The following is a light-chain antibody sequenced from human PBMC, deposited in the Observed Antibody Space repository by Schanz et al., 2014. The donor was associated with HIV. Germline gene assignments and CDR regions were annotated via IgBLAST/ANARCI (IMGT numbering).Light chain of an antibody. V-gene: IGLV2-14*03. Sequence: QSALTQPASVSGSPGQSITISCTGTDTDIGGHDYVSWYQQFPDRAPKLMIFEVSDRPSGIPNRFSGSKSGNTASLTISGLQAEDEADYYCSSCTTSNTLVFGGGTKLTVL. J-gene: IGLJ3*02. CDR2: EVS. CDR3: SSCTTSNTLV. CDR1: DTDIGGHDY.